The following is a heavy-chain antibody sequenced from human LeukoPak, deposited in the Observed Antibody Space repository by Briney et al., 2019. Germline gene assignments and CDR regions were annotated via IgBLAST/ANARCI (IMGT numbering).Heavy chain of an antibody. CDR2: ISGSGITT. D-gene: IGHD6-6*01. CDR1: GFTFSNYV. V-gene: IGHV3-23*01. Sequence: GGSLRLSCAASGFTFSNYVMGWVRQPPGEGLQWASVISGSGITTYYARSVKGRFTISRDDSKNTLYLQMNNLRAEDTAIYYCAKTGLYSSSSRGYFDYWGQGTLVTVSS. J-gene: IGHJ4*02. CDR3: AKTGLYSSSSRGYFDY.